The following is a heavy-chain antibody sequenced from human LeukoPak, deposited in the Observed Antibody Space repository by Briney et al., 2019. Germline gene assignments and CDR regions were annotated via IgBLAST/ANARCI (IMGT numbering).Heavy chain of an antibody. Sequence: SETLSLTCTVSGGSISTYYWSWFRQPPGKGLEWIGYIYYSGYTNYIPSLKSRVTISLDTSKNQFSLSLSSVTAADTAVYYCARQDYYDTGTWYFDLWGRGTLVTVSS. J-gene: IGHJ2*01. CDR2: IYYSGYT. V-gene: IGHV4-59*01. CDR3: ARQDYYDTGTWYFDL. D-gene: IGHD3-22*01. CDR1: GGSISTYY.